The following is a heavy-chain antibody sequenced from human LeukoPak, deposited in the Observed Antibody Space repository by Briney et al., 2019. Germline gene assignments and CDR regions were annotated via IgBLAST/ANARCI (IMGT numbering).Heavy chain of an antibody. CDR3: ARANSGSYYVIDY. CDR1: GFTFSDYY. CDR2: ISSSGSTI. Sequence: GGSLRLSCAASGFTFSDYYMSWIRQAPGKGLEWVSYISSSGSTIYYADSVKGRFTISRDNAKNSLYLQMNSLRAEDTAVCYCARANSGSYYVIDYWGQGTLVTVSS. V-gene: IGHV3-11*01. J-gene: IGHJ4*02. D-gene: IGHD1-26*01.